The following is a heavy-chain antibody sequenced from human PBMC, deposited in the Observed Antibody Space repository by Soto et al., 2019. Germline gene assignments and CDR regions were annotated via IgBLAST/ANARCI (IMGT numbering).Heavy chain of an antibody. Sequence: QVQLVESGGGVVQPGRSLRLSCAASGFTFSSYGMHWVRQAPGKGLEWVAVISYDGSNKYYADSVKGRFTISRDNSKNTLYLQMNSLRAEDTAVYYCAKDLPRIAAFDVWGQGTLVTVSS. D-gene: IGHD6-13*01. CDR2: ISYDGSNK. CDR3: AKDLPRIAAFDV. V-gene: IGHV3-30*18. J-gene: IGHJ4*02. CDR1: GFTFSSYG.